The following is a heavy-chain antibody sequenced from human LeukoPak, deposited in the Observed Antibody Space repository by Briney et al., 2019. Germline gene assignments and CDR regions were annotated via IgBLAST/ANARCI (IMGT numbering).Heavy chain of an antibody. CDR2: ITRDSDTV. CDR1: GYTFDDYT. D-gene: IGHD3-16*01. V-gene: IGHV3-9*03. Sequence: GGSLRLSCAASGYTFDDYTMHWVRHAPGRGLEWVSGITRDSDTVDYADSVRGRFTISRDNAKNSLYLQMNSLRAEDMALYCCTKGSWGNPFDIWGQGTMVTVSS. CDR3: TKGSWGNPFDI. J-gene: IGHJ3*02.